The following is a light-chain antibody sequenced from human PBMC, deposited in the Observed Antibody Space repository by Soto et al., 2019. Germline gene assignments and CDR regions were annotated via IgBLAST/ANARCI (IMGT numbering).Light chain of an antibody. V-gene: IGKV3-20*01. CDR2: GAS. Sequence: EIVLTQSPGTLSLSPGERATLSCRASQSVSSSYLAWYQQKLGQAPRLLMYGASSRATGIPDRFSGSGSGTDFPLTISRLEPEDFAVYSCQQYGSSPPRWTFGQGTRVEIK. J-gene: IGKJ1*01. CDR3: QQYGSSPPRWT. CDR1: QSVSSSY.